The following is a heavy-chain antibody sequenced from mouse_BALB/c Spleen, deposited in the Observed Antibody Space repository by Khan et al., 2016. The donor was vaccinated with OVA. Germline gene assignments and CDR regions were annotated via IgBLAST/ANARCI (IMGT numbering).Heavy chain of an antibody. Sequence: EVQLQESGPGLVKPSQSLSLTCTVTDYSITSGYAWNWIRQFPGNKLEWMGYISYSGVTSYTPSLKSRISITRDTSKNQFFLQLNSVTTEDTATYYCARGNYYGYYCDYWGQGTTLTVSS. CDR1: DYSITSGYA. D-gene: IGHD1-1*01. V-gene: IGHV3-2*02. CDR3: ARGNYYGYYCDY. CDR2: ISYSGVT. J-gene: IGHJ2*01.